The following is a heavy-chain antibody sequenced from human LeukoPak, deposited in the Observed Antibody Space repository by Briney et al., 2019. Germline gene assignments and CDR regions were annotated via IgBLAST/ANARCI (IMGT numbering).Heavy chain of an antibody. CDR3: ARGSRLTGTFDI. J-gene: IGHJ3*02. CDR2: INHGGST. V-gene: IGHV4-34*01. Sequence: SETLSLTCALYGGSFSGYYWSWLRQPPGKGLEWIGEINHGGSTNYSPSLKSRVTISLDTSKNQFSLKLSSVTAADTAVYYCARGSRLTGTFDIWGQGTMVTVSS. D-gene: IGHD3-9*01. CDR1: GGSFSGYY.